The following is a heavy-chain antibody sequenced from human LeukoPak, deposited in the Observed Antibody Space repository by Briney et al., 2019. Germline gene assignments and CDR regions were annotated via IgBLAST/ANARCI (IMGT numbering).Heavy chain of an antibody. CDR2: LSWNGATV. Sequence: GRSLRLSCAASGFTFDDYAMHWVRQAPGKGLEWVSGLSWNGATVGYADSVKGRFTISRDNTKNSLYLQMSSLKTEDTALYYCARGPASGSWAEDLRYWGRGTLVTVSS. D-gene: IGHD1-26*01. CDR3: ARGPASGSWAEDLRY. V-gene: IGHV3-9*01. J-gene: IGHJ4*02. CDR1: GFTFDDYA.